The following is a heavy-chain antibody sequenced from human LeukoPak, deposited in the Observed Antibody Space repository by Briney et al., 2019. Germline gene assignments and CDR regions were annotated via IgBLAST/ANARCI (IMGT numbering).Heavy chain of an antibody. CDR3: AREGIAAAGTSPYYYYYMGV. CDR2: ISYDGSNK. D-gene: IGHD6-13*01. V-gene: IGHV3-30*01. J-gene: IGHJ6*03. Sequence: GGSLRLSCAASGFTFSSYAMHWVRQAPGKGLEWVAVISYDGSNKYYADSVKGRFTISRDNSKNTLYLQMNSLRAEDTAVYYCAREGIAAAGTSPYYYYYMGVWGKGTTVTVSS. CDR1: GFTFSSYA.